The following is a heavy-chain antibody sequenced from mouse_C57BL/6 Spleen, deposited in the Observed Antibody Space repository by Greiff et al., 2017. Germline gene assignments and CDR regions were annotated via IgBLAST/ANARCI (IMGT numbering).Heavy chain of an antibody. CDR3: ARRESNYGGFAY. CDR2: IYPGSGNT. D-gene: IGHD2-5*01. Sequence: VKLQESGPELVKPGASVKISCKASGYSFTSYYIHWVKQRPGQGLEWIGWIYPGSGNTKYNEKFKGKATLTADTSSSTAYMQLSSLTSEDSAVYYCARRESNYGGFAYWGQGTLVTVSA. CDR1: GYSFTSYY. J-gene: IGHJ3*01. V-gene: IGHV1-66*01.